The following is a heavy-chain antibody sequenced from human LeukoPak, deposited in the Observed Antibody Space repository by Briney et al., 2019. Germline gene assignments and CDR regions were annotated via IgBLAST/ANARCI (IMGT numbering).Heavy chain of an antibody. J-gene: IGHJ4*02. CDR3: AKDRTRLAVAAHFDY. Sequence: EGSLRLSCAASGFTFSNYAMNWVRQAPGEGLEWVSVVSGSGGTTYYADSVKGRFTISRDNSKNTLYLQMNSLRAEDTAVYYCAKDRTRLAVAAHFDYWGQGTLVTVSS. V-gene: IGHV3-23*01. CDR2: VSGSGGTT. CDR1: GFTFSNYA. D-gene: IGHD6-19*01.